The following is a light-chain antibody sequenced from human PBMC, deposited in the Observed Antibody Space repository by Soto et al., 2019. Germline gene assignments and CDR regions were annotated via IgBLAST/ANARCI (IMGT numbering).Light chain of an antibody. CDR1: KLGNKY. Sequence: SYELTQPPSVSVSPGQTASITCSGDKLGNKYASWYQQKSGQSPVLVIYQDDKRPSGIPERFSGSNSGNTATLTISGTQAMDEADYYCQAWDSNIYVVFGGGTKVTVL. CDR3: QAWDSNIYVV. V-gene: IGLV3-1*01. J-gene: IGLJ2*01. CDR2: QDD.